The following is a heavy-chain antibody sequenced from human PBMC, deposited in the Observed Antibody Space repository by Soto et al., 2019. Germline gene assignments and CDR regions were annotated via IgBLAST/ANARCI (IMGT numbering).Heavy chain of an antibody. CDR1: GFTFSGSA. D-gene: IGHD3-3*01. J-gene: IGHJ6*03. CDR3: SRQASDFWSGKPQYYMDV. Sequence: GGSLRLSCAASGFTFSGSAMHWVRQASGKGLEWVGRIRSKGNNYATAYGASLKGRFTISRDDSKNTSYLQMNSLNTEDTAVYYCSRQASDFWSGKPQYYMDVWGKGTTVTVSS. CDR2: IRSKGNNYAT. V-gene: IGHV3-73*01.